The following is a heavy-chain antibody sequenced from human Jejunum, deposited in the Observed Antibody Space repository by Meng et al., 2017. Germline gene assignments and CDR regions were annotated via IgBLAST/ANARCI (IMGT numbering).Heavy chain of an antibody. CDR1: GFVFSDYA. V-gene: IGHV3-72*01. CDR2: SRNKVNSDTT. J-gene: IGHJ6*02. Sequence: GGSLRLSCAASGFVFSDYAMTWVRQAPGKGLEWVGRSRNKVNSDTTEYAASVKGRFTISRDDSKNSLYLQMNSLKIEDTAVYYCAGDLGHCSGGVCYSRLLVWGQGTTVTVSS. CDR3: AGDLGHCSGGVCYSRLLV. D-gene: IGHD2-21*02.